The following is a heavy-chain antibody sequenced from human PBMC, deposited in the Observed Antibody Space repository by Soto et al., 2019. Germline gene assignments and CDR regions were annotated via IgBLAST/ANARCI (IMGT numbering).Heavy chain of an antibody. D-gene: IGHD6-19*01. CDR3: ARDKALEQWLSWVDV. CDR1: GYTFTSYY. Sequence: ASVKVSCKASGYTFTSYYMHWVRQAPGQGLEWMGIINPSGGSTSYAQKFQGRVTMTRDTSTSTVYMELSSLRSEDTAVYYCARDKALEQWLSWVDVWGQGTTVTVSS. CDR2: INPSGGST. J-gene: IGHJ6*02. V-gene: IGHV1-46*01.